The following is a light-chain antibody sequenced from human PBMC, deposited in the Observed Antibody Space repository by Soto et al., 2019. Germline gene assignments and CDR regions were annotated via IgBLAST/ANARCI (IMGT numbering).Light chain of an antibody. CDR3: QQYNIFTRT. CDR1: QSISGW. V-gene: IGKV1-5*01. Sequence: DIQMTQSPSTVSASIGDRVTITCRASQSISGWLAWYQQKPGKAPKLLIYDASSLESGVPSRFSGSGSGTEFTLTISSLQPDDFAIYYCQQYNIFTRTFGQGTKVDIK. CDR2: DAS. J-gene: IGKJ1*01.